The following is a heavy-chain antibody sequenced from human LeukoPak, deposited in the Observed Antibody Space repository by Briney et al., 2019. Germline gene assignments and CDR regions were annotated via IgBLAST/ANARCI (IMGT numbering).Heavy chain of an antibody. CDR3: VRVVGAVFEL. D-gene: IGHD1-26*01. Sequence: GGSLRLSCAASGFTFSSYGMHWVRQAPGKGLEWVAIISSDGSYKYHADSVKGRFTISRDNSKNTVYLQMNSLRAEDTAVYYCVRVVGAVFELWGQGTMVTVSS. CDR1: GFTFSSYG. J-gene: IGHJ3*01. CDR2: ISSDGSYK. V-gene: IGHV3-30*03.